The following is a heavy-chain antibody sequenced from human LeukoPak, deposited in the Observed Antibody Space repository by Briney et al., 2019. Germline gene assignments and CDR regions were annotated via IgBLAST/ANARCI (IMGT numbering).Heavy chain of an antibody. CDR1: GYTLTGFF. J-gene: IGHJ5*02. Sequence: ASVKVFCKASGYTLTGFFMHRVRPDPGQGLEWMGWISPNSGCTNYAQKFQGRVTMTRDTSISTAYMELSRLRSDDTAVYYCARGPPYRGWFDPWGQGTLVTVSS. D-gene: IGHD3-16*02. CDR3: ARGPPYRGWFDP. CDR2: ISPNSGCT. V-gene: IGHV1-2*02.